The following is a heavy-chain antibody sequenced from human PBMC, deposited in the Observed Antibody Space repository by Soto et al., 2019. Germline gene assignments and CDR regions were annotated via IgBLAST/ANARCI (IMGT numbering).Heavy chain of an antibody. CDR3: GTFGFDGSGSYG. Sequence: ASVKVCCKASGYTFTGYYIHWVRQAPGQGLEWMGWINPNSGGTNYAQKFQGWVTMTRDTSISTAYMELNSLRAEDTAVYFCGTFGFDGSGSYGWGLGTLVTVSS. D-gene: IGHD3-10*01. V-gene: IGHV1-2*04. J-gene: IGHJ4*02. CDR1: GYTFTGYY. CDR2: INPNSGGT.